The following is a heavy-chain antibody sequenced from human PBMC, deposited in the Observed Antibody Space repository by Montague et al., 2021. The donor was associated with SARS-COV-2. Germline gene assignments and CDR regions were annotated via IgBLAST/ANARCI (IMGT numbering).Heavy chain of an antibody. J-gene: IGHJ5*01. D-gene: IGHD2-15*01. CDR2: FYYTGNT. CDR3: VRHGGSSWLVS. V-gene: IGHV4-39*01. CDR1: RGSISGRSNY. Sequence: SETLSLTCTVSRGSISGRSNYWGWVRQTPGKGLEWIESFYYTGNTYYNPSLKSRVTISVDTSKNQFSLSLRSVTAVDTSVYFCVRHGGSSWLVSWGQGTLVIVSS.